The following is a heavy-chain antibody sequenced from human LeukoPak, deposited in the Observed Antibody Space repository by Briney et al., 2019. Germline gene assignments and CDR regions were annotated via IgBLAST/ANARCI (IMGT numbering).Heavy chain of an antibody. V-gene: IGHV3-48*03. CDR2: ISSSGSTI. D-gene: IGHD4-11*01. CDR3: ARNSTPVETTVTTAHTYYYYYMDV. J-gene: IGHJ6*03. CDR1: GFTFSSYE. Sequence: GGSLRLSCAASGFTFSSYEMNWVRQAPGKGLEWVSYISSSGSTIYYADSVKGRFTISRDNAKNSLYLQMNSLRAEDTAVYYCARNSTPVETTVTTAHTYYYYYMDVWGKGTTVTVSS.